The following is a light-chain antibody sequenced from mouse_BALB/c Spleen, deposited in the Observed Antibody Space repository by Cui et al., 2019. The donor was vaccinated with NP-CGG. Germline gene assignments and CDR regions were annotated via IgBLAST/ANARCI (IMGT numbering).Light chain of an antibody. CDR2: GTN. CDR3: ALWYSNHWV. Sequence: AVVTQEFALTTSPGETVTLTCRSSTGAVIISNYSNWVQEKPDHLFTGLIGGTNNRAPGVPARFSGSLIGDKAALTITGAQTDDEATYCCALWYSNHWVFGGGTRLTVL. V-gene: IGLV1*01. CDR1: TGAVIISNY. J-gene: IGLJ1*01.